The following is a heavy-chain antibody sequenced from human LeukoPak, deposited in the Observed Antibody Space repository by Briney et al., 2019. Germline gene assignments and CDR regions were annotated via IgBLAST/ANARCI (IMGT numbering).Heavy chain of an antibody. V-gene: IGHV4-39*01. CDR3: ARMDIVGEFDY. J-gene: IGHJ4*02. CDR1: GGSISSSSHY. CDR2: IYYSGST. Sequence: PSETLSLTCTVSGGSISSSSHYWGWIRQPPGKGLEWIGSIYYSGSTYYNPSLKSRVTISVDTSKNQFSLKLSSVTAADTAVYYCARMDIVGEFDYWGQGTLVTVSS. D-gene: IGHD2-2*03.